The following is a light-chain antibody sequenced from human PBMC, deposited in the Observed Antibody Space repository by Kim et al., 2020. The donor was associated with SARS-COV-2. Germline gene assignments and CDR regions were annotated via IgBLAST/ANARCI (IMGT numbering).Light chain of an antibody. Sequence: SSELTQDPAVSVALGQTVRITCQGDSLRSYYATWYQQKPRQAPLLVIFGRNNRPSGIPDRFSGSTSENTASLTISGAQAEDEADFYCQSRDSGGNVVFGGGTKLTVL. CDR3: QSRDSGGNVV. J-gene: IGLJ2*01. CDR1: SLRSYY. CDR2: GRN. V-gene: IGLV3-19*01.